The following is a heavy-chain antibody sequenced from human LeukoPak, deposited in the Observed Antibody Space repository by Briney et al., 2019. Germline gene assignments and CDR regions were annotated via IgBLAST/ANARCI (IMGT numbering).Heavy chain of an antibody. CDR3: ARDWDTAMVTLAAFDY. D-gene: IGHD5-18*01. J-gene: IGHJ4*02. CDR2: IWYDGSNK. Sequence: GGSLRLSCAASGFTFSSYGMHWVRQAPGKGLEWVAVIWYDGSNKYYADSVKGRFTISRDNSKNTLYLQMNSLRAEDTAVYYCARDWDTAMVTLAAFDYWGQGTLVTVSS. V-gene: IGHV3-33*08. CDR1: GFTFSSYG.